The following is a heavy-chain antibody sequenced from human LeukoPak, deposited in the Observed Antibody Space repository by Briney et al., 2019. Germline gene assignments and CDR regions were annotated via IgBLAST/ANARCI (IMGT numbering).Heavy chain of an antibody. CDR1: GYTFTSYD. V-gene: IGHV1-8*03. Sequence: ASVKVSCKASGYTFTSYDINWVRQATGQGLEWMGWMNPNSGNTGYAQKFQGRVTITRNTSISTAYMELSSLRSEDTAVYYCARVGRGGIAALSWFDPWGQGTLVTVSS. D-gene: IGHD6-13*01. J-gene: IGHJ5*02. CDR2: MNPNSGNT. CDR3: ARVGRGGIAALSWFDP.